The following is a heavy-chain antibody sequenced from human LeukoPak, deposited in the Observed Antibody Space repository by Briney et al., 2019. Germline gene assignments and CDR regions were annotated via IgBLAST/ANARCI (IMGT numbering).Heavy chain of an antibody. D-gene: IGHD5/OR15-5a*01. CDR1: GYSISSGYY. Sequence: LSETLSLTCGVSGYSISSGYYGGWIRQPPGKGREWLGSIYYTGSTYYNPSLKRRGTILLDTSKNHFSLRLSSATAPATAVFCCASRRAYHVYGYWGQGILVTVSS. CDR2: IYYTGST. CDR3: ASRRAYHVYGY. J-gene: IGHJ4*02. V-gene: IGHV4-38-2*01.